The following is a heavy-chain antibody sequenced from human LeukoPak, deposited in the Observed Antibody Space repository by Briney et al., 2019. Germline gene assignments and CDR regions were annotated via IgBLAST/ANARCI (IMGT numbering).Heavy chain of an antibody. CDR2: INLDSGGT. CDR3: ARDWSIAARQRFGY. CDR1: GYTFTDYY. Sequence: ASVKVSCKASGYTFTDYYIHWVRQAPGQGLEWMGRINLDSGGTNYAQKFQGRVTMTRDTSVSTAYMELSRLRSEDTAVYYCARDWSIAARQRFGYWGQGTLVTVSS. V-gene: IGHV1-2*06. J-gene: IGHJ4*02. D-gene: IGHD6-6*01.